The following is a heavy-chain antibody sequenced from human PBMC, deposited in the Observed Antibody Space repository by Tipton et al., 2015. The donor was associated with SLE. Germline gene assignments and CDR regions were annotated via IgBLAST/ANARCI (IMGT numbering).Heavy chain of an antibody. CDR2: IYQSGST. V-gene: IGHV4-30-2*01. CDR3: WGYCNCGMDV. J-gene: IGHJ6*02. Sequence: TLSLTCVVSGGSISSGGYSWSWIRQTPGKGLEWIGYIYQSGSTYYNPSLKSRVSISVDRSRNQFSLKLSSVTPADTAVYYCWGYCNCGMDVWGQAPTVTVSS. D-gene: IGHD2-21*02. CDR1: GGSISSGGYS.